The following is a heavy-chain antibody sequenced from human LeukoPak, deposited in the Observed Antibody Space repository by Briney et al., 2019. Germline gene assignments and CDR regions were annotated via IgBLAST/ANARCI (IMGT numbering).Heavy chain of an antibody. Sequence: GGSLGLSCVVSGFTFSNYEMNWVRQAPGKGLEWVSYISSSGNSIYYVDSVKARFTISRDNAKNSLYLQMNSLRAEDTAVYYCARVEYGVAMLRHWGQGTLVTVSS. J-gene: IGHJ4*02. D-gene: IGHD3-3*01. CDR2: ISSSGNSI. CDR1: GFTFSNYE. V-gene: IGHV3-48*03. CDR3: ARVEYGVAMLRH.